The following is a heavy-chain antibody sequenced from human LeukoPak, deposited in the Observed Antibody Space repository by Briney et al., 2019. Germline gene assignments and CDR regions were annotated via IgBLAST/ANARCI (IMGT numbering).Heavy chain of an antibody. Sequence: PSETLSLTCNVSGDSISSSSYFWDWIRQPPGKGLEWIGNVYYTGDTHYNPSLESRVSISVDKSKNQFSLKLSSVTAADTAVYYCARDLQQWLVFSRAYFDLWGRGTLVTVSS. V-gene: IGHV4-39*07. J-gene: IGHJ2*01. CDR1: GDSISSSSYF. D-gene: IGHD6-19*01. CDR2: VYYTGDT. CDR3: ARDLQQWLVFSRAYFDL.